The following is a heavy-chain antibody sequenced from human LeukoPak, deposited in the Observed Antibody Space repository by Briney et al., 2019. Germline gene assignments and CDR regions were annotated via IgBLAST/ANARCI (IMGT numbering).Heavy chain of an antibody. Sequence: SETLSLTCAVYGGSFSGYYWSWIRQPPGKGLEWIGEINHSGSTNYNPSLKSRVTISVDTSKNQFSLKLSSVTAADTAVYYCARRRAVVAAIFFWFDPWGQGTLVTVSS. CDR1: GGSFSGYY. J-gene: IGHJ5*02. CDR2: INHSGST. V-gene: IGHV4-34*01. CDR3: ARRRAVVAAIFFWFDP. D-gene: IGHD2-15*01.